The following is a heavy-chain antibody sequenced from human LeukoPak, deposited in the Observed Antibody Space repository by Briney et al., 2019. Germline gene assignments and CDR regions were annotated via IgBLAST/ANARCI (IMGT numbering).Heavy chain of an antibody. V-gene: IGHV4-59*01. CDR3: ARIASGSRYGWFDP. CDR2: IYYSGST. Sequence: KPSETLSLTCTVSGGSLSTYYWTWIRQPPGKGLEWIGYIYYSGSTNYNPSLKSRVTISVDPSKNQLSLKLTSVTAADTALYFRARIASGSRYGWFDPWGQGTLVTVSS. D-gene: IGHD6-13*01. CDR1: GGSLSTYY. J-gene: IGHJ5*02.